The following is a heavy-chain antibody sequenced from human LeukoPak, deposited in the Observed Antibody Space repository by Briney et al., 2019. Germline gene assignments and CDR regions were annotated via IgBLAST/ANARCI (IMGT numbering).Heavy chain of an antibody. V-gene: IGHV4-34*01. D-gene: IGHD2-2*01. CDR3: ARLSRPYIVVVPAAKSQGRYYYMDV. J-gene: IGHJ6*03. CDR2: INRSGST. CDR1: GGSFSGYY. Sequence: PSETLSLTCAVYGGSFSGYYWSWIRQPPGKGLEWIGEINRSGSTNYNPSLKSRVTISVDTSKNQFSLKLSSVTAADTAVYYCARLSRPYIVVVPAAKSQGRYYYMDVWGKGTTVTVSS.